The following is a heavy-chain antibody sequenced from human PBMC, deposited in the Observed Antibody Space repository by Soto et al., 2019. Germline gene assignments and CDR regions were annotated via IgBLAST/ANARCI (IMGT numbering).Heavy chain of an antibody. CDR2: LTYTGTTT. CDR3: ARDNYDFPFEY. Sequence: DVQLLESGGTLVQPGGSLRLSCTTSGFTFSSYNFNWVRQAPGKGLEWISHLTYTGTTTHYADSVKGRFTISRDVAKNSVYLQMNSLTDEDTGVYYCARDNYDFPFEYWGLGTLVTVSS. D-gene: IGHD3-3*01. V-gene: IGHV3-48*02. J-gene: IGHJ4*01. CDR1: GFTFSSYN.